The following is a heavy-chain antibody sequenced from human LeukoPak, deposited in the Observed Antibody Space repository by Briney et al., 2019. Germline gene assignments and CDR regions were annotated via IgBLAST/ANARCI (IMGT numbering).Heavy chain of an antibody. CDR1: GGPITSGAFY. CDR2: IYYSASS. J-gene: IGHJ5*02. Sequence: SETLFLTCTVSGGPITSGAFYWSCVRQLPGKGLEWLGYIYYSASSDYNPSLKSRVSISVDTSKNQFSLNLTSIPAADTGVYYCARFDYGRSGGRRNWFDPWGQGTLVTVSS. CDR3: ARFDYGRSGGRRNWFDP. D-gene: IGHD3-16*01. V-gene: IGHV4-31*03.